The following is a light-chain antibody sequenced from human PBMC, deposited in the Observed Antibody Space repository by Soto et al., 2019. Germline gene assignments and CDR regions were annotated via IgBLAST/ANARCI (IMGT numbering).Light chain of an antibody. Sequence: QSVLTQPPSASGTPGQRVAMSCAGSNSNLGSNTVNWYQHLPGMAPTLLIYNNNERPSAVPDRVSGSKSGTSASLAISGLQSEDEAFYYCAAWDDSRNVWVFGGGTKVTVL. CDR2: NNN. J-gene: IGLJ3*02. CDR3: AAWDDSRNVWV. V-gene: IGLV1-44*01. CDR1: NSNLGSNT.